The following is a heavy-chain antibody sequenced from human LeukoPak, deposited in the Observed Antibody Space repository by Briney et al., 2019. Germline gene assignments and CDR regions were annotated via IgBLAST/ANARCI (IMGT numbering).Heavy chain of an antibody. Sequence: GGSLRLSCAASGFTFSTFAMSWVRQAPGKGLECVSVISRDGRTIYYADSVKGRFTISRDNSKNTLYLQMNSLRAEDTAVYYCAKDPATIFGVVVPIFDYWGQGTLVTVSS. CDR1: GFTFSTFA. CDR2: ISRDGRTI. D-gene: IGHD3-3*01. V-gene: IGHV3-23*03. CDR3: AKDPATIFGVVVPIFDY. J-gene: IGHJ4*02.